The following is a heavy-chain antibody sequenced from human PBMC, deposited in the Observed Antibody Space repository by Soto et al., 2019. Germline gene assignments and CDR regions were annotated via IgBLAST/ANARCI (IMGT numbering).Heavy chain of an antibody. Sequence: QVQLVQSGAEVKKPGSSVKVSCKASGGTFSSYAISWVRQAPGQGLEWMGGIIPIFGTANYAQKFQGRVTITADKSTSTAYMELSSLRSEDTAVYYCARVYTWDWGSRGYFDYWGQGPLLTVSS. CDR2: IIPIFGTA. J-gene: IGHJ4*02. V-gene: IGHV1-69*06. CDR3: ARVYTWDWGSRGYFDY. D-gene: IGHD7-27*01. CDR1: GGTFSSYA.